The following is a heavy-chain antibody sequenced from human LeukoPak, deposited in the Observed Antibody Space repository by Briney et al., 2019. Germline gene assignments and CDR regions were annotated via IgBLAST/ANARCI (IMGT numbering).Heavy chain of an antibody. D-gene: IGHD6-6*01. J-gene: IGHJ5*02. CDR2: IKPDGSAT. CDR1: GFSFSNFW. Sequence: GGSLRLSCAASGFSFSNFWMSWVRQAPGKGLEWVANIKPDGSATNYVGSVKGRFTISRDNAKNSLDLQMNSLRAEDTAVYYCARGGGSSSWGQGTLVTVSS. CDR3: ARGGGSSS. V-gene: IGHV3-7*01.